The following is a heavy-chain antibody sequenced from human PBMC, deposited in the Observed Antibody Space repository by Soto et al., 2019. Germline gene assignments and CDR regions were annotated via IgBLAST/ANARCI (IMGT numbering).Heavy chain of an antibody. CDR3: ARDIGYICGWARVQNWFDP. CDR1: GGSISSYY. D-gene: IGHD6-19*01. CDR2: IYYSGST. Sequence: PSETLSLTCTVSGGSISSYYWSWIRQPPGKGLEWIGYIYYSGSTNYNPSLKSRVTISVDTSKNQFSLKLSSVTAADTAVYYCARDIGYICGWARVQNWFDPWGQGTLVTVSS. V-gene: IGHV4-59*01. J-gene: IGHJ5*02.